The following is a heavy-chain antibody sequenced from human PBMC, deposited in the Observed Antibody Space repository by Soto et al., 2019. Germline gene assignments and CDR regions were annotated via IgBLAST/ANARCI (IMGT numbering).Heavy chain of an antibody. CDR2: IYYSGST. Sequence: QVQLQESGPGLVKPSQTLSLTCTVSGGSISSGGYYWSWIRQHPGKGLEWIGYIYYSGSTYYNQSLKSRVTISLDTSKNQFSLKLSSVTAADTAVYYCAREVWFGELYHYYYYGMDVWGQGTTVTVSS. CDR3: AREVWFGELYHYYYYGMDV. J-gene: IGHJ6*02. D-gene: IGHD3-10*01. CDR1: GGSISSGGYY. V-gene: IGHV4-31*03.